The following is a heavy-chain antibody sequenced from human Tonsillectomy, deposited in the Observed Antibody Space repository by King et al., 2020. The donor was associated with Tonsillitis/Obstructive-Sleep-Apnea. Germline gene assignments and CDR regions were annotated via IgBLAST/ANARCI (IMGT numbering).Heavy chain of an antibody. D-gene: IGHD3-9*01. CDR1: GYIFSTYW. J-gene: IGHJ4*02. CDR2: IDPSDSYT. V-gene: IGHV5-10-1*03. CDR3: ARHSPYFDWLLYFEY. Sequence: QLVQSGAEVKKPGESLRISCKGSGYIFSTYWISWVRQMPGKGLEWMGRIDPSDSYTNYSPSFQGHVTISADKSISTAYLQWSSLKASDTAMYYCARHSPYFDWLLYFEYWGQGTLVTVSS.